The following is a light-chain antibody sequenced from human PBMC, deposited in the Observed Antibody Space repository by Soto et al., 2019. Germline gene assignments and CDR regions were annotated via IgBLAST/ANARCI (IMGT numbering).Light chain of an antibody. CDR3: QQSYSSPPT. J-gene: IGKJ1*01. Sequence: DIQMTQSPSSLSASVEDRVIITCRASQSISNHLNWYQQKPGKAPKLLIFAASSLQSGVPSRFSGGRSLPVFTLTISSLQPEDFATYYCQQSYSSPPTFCLGTKVEIK. V-gene: IGKV1-39*01. CDR1: QSISNH. CDR2: AAS.